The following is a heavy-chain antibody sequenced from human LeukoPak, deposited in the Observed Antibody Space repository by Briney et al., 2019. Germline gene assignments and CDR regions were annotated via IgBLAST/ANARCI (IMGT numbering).Heavy chain of an antibody. V-gene: IGHV1-69*04. CDR1: GGTFSSYA. CDR2: IIPILGIA. D-gene: IGHD6-25*01. Sequence: ASVKVSCKASGGTFSSYAISWVRQAPGQGLEWMGRIIPILGIANYAQKFQGRVTITADKSTSTAYMELSSLRSEDTAVYYCARDPLAAWGYFDYWGQGTLVTVSS. CDR3: ARDPLAAWGYFDY. J-gene: IGHJ4*02.